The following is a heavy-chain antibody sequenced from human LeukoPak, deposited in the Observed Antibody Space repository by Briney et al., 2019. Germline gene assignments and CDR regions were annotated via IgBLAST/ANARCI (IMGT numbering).Heavy chain of an antibody. Sequence: MSSETLSLTCAVYGGSFSGYYWSWIRQPPGKGLEWIGEINHSGSTNYNPSLKSRVTISVDTSKNQFSLKLSSVTAADTAVYYCARGGRRYYGSGNFDYWGQGTLVTVSS. J-gene: IGHJ4*02. CDR2: INHSGST. D-gene: IGHD3-10*01. V-gene: IGHV4-34*01. CDR1: GGSFSGYY. CDR3: ARGGRRYYGSGNFDY.